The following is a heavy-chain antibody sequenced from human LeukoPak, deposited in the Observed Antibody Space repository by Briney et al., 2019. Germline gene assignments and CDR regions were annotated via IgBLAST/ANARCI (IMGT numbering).Heavy chain of an antibody. J-gene: IGHJ4*02. CDR3: ARRDGTLDY. Sequence: SETLSLTCTVSGGSISSSSYYWGWIRQPPGKGLEWIGSIYYSGSTYYNPSLKSRVTISVDTSKNQFSLKLSSVTAADTAVYYCARRDGTLDYWGQGTLVTVSS. D-gene: IGHD1-7*01. CDR1: GGSISSSSYY. CDR2: IYYSGST. V-gene: IGHV4-39*07.